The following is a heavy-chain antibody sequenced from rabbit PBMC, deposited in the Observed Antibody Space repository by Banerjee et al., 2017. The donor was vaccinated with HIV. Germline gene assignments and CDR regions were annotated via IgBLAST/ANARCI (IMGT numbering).Heavy chain of an antibody. CDR1: GFDLSGGYD. CDR2: IYAGGSGDT. V-gene: IGHV1S40*01. J-gene: IGHJ4*01. Sequence: QSLEESGGGLVKPGASLTLTCKASGFDLSGGYDMCWVRQAPGKGLEWIACIYAGGSGDTYYASWAKGRFTITRSTSLNTVTLQMTSLTAADTASYFCARRADYAGGGNVNVWGPGTLVT. CDR3: ARRADYAGGGNVNV. D-gene: IGHD4-2*01.